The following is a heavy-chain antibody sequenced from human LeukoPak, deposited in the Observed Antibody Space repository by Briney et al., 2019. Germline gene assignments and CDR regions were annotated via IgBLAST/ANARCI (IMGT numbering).Heavy chain of an antibody. CDR2: ISYDGSNK. V-gene: IGHV3-30-3*01. CDR1: GFTFSSYA. Sequence: GGSLRLSCAASGFTFSSYAMHWVRQAPGKGLEWVAVISYDGSNKYYADSVKGRFTISRDNSKNTLYLQMNSLRAEDTAVYYCARGHEDTAMATGYFDYWGQGTLVTVSS. J-gene: IGHJ4*02. CDR3: ARGHEDTAMATGYFDY. D-gene: IGHD5-18*01.